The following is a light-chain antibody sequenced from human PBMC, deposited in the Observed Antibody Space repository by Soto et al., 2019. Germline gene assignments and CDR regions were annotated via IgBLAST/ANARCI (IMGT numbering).Light chain of an antibody. CDR2: GAS. V-gene: IGKV3-15*01. J-gene: IGKJ1*01. CDR1: QSVSNN. CDR3: QQYNIWPPT. Sequence: EIVMTQSPATLSVCPGERATLSCRASQSVSNNLAWYQQKPGQAPRLLIHGASTRATGVPARFSGSGSGTELTLTISSLQSEDFAAYYCQQYNIWPPTFGQGTKVDIK.